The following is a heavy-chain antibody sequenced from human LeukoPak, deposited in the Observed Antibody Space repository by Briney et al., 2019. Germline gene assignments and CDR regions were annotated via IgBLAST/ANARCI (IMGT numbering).Heavy chain of an antibody. CDR2: ISSDGVEK. J-gene: IGHJ6*03. D-gene: IGHD3-9*01. CDR3: AREGHYDILTGYSPVEYYFYYMDV. V-gene: IGHV3-30*04. Sequence: TGRSLRLSCEASGFTFSHYGIHWVRQTPGKGLEWVAAISSDGVEKHYADSVKGRFTISRDNSKSTLYLQMNSLRAEDTALYYCAREGHYDILTGYSPVEYYFYYMDVWGKGTTVTVSS. CDR1: GFTFSHYG.